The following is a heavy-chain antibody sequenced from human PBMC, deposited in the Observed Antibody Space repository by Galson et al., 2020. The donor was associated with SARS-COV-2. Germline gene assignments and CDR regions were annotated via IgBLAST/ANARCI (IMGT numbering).Heavy chain of an antibody. V-gene: IGHV3-21*01. CDR1: GFTFSSYS. CDR2: ISSSSSYI. J-gene: IGHJ4*02. Sequence: AGGSLRLSCAASGFTFSSYSMNWVRQAPGKGLEWVSSISSSSSYIYYADSVKGRFTISRDNAKNSLYLQMNSLRAEDTAVYYCARGPPYYYDSSGYYFDYWGQGTLVTVSS. D-gene: IGHD3-22*01. CDR3: ARGPPYYYDSSGYYFDY.